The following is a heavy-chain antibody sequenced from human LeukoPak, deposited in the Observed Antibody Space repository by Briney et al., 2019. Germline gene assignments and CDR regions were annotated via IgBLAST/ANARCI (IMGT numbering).Heavy chain of an antibody. CDR3: AREGSYFDY. J-gene: IGHJ4*02. CDR2: TYYRSDWYS. CDR1: GDRVSSNSAA. Sequence: SQTLSLTCAISGDRVSSNSAAWNWIRQSPSRGLEWLGRTYYRSDWYSDYAVSVKSRVSITPDTAKNQFSLQLNSVTPEDTAIYYCAREGSYFDYWGQGTLVTVSS. V-gene: IGHV6-1*01.